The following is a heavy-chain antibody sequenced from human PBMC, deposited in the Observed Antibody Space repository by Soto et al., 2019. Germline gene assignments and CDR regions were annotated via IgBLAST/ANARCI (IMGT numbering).Heavy chain of an antibody. V-gene: IGHV4-59*01. CDR3: ARDPGEDSSSWYTFDY. Sequence: SETLSLTCTVSGGSISSYYWSWIRQPPGKGLEWIGYIYYSGSTNYNPSLKSRVTISVDTSKNQFSLKLSSVTAADTAVYYCARDPGEDSSSWYTFDYWGQGTLVTVSS. CDR1: GGSISSYY. CDR2: IYYSGST. J-gene: IGHJ4*02. D-gene: IGHD6-13*01.